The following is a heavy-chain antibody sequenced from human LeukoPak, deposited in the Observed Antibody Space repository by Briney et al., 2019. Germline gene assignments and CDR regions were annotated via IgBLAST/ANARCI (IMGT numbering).Heavy chain of an antibody. J-gene: IGHJ4*02. Sequence: GGSLRLSCAASGFTFSSYSMHGLRQAPEEGLEGVSSIKSSSSYIYYADSVKGRFTLSRDNAKNTLYLQINSLRAEDTAVYYCARDRVAEGGDDYWGQGTLVTVP. CDR3: ARDRVAEGGDDY. CDR1: GFTFSSYS. V-gene: IGHV3-21*01. D-gene: IGHD3-16*01. CDR2: IKSSSSYI.